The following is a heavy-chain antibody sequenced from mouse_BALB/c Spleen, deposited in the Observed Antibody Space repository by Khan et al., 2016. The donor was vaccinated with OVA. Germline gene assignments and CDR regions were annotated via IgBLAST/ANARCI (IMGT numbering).Heavy chain of an antibody. CDR2: IYPYNDDT. CDR3: AKNYRYDGYFDY. D-gene: IGHD2-14*01. J-gene: IGHJ2*01. CDR1: GYTFTSYV. V-gene: IGHV1S136*01. Sequence: VQLQQSGPELVKPGASVKMSCKASGYTFTSYVMHWLRQKPGQGLEWIGNIYPYNDDTKYNQKFKGKATLTTDKSSSTAYMQLSSLTSEDSADYYCAKNYRYDGYFDYWGQGTTVTVSS.